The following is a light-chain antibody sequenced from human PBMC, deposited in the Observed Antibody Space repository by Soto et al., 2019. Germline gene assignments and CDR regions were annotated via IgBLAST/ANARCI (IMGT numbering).Light chain of an antibody. V-gene: IGLV2-11*01. CDR1: SGDVGGYNY. CDR3: CSYAGSYTYV. Sequence: QSVLTQSRSVSGSPGQSVTISCTGTSGDVGGYNYVSWYQQHPGKAPKLMIYDVSKRPSGVPDRFSGSKSGNTASLAISGLQAEDEADYYCCSYAGSYTYVFGPGT. J-gene: IGLJ1*01. CDR2: DVS.